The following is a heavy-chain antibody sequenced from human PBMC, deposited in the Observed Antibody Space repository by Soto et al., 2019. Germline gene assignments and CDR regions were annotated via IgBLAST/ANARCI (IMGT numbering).Heavy chain of an antibody. CDR1: GFSLTTGKMG. V-gene: IGHV2-26*01. D-gene: IGHD4-17*01. Sequence: GSGPTLVNPTETLTLTCTVSGFSLTTGKMGVSWIRQPPGKALEWLAHIFSDNERSYSTSLQGRLTISKDTSGSQVVLSMTNVDPVDTATYYCARMNVDSYQFYYAMDVWGQGTTVTVYS. CDR3: ARMNVDSYQFYYAMDV. J-gene: IGHJ6*02. CDR2: IFSDNER.